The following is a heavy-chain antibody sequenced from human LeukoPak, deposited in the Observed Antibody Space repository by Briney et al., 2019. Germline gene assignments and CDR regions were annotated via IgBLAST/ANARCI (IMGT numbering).Heavy chain of an antibody. CDR3: ARVEMATELAPMDV. J-gene: IGHJ6*02. Sequence: GASVKVSCKASGYTFTSYAMHWVRQAPGQGLEWMGRIIPILGIANYAQKFQGRVTITADKSTSTAYMELSSLRSEDTAVYYCARVEMATELAPMDVWGQGTTVTVSS. CDR1: GYTFTSYA. V-gene: IGHV1-69*04. CDR2: IIPILGIA. D-gene: IGHD5-24*01.